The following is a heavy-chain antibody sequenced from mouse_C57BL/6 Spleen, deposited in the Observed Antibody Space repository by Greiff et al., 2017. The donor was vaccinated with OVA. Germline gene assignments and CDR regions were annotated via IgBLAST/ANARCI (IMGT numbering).Heavy chain of an antibody. V-gene: IGHV7-3*01. CDR3: ASSLYDFDQ. J-gene: IGHJ2*01. CDR1: GFTFTDYY. Sequence: DVKLVESGGGLVQPGGSLSLSCAASGFTFTDYYMSWVRQPPGKALEWLGFIRNKANGYTTEYSASVKGRFTISRDNSQSILYLQMNALRDEDSATYSCASSLYDFDQWGQDTTPPVPS. D-gene: IGHD2-3*01. CDR2: IRNKANGYTT.